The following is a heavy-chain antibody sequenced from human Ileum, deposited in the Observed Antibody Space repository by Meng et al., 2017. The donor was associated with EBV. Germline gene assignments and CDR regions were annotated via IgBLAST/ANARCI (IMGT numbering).Heavy chain of an antibody. V-gene: IGHV4-39*07. CDR3: ARDPAYPRGWFDP. CDR1: GDAISSGEYY. J-gene: IGHJ5*02. Sequence: LHLTESCPGLVKPSETLSLTCTVSGDAISSGEYYWNWIRQPPGKGLEWIGSIYHSGSTYYQPSLKSRVTISLDSSKNQFSLRLSSVTAADTAVYYCARDPAYPRGWFDPWGQGTLVTVSS. CDR2: IYHSGST.